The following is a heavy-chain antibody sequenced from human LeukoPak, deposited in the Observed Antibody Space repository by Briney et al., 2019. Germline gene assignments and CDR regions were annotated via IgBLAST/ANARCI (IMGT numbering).Heavy chain of an antibody. V-gene: IGHV3-74*01. CDR2: INSDGSST. J-gene: IGHJ4*02. D-gene: IGHD4-23*01. CDR1: GFTFSSYW. CDR3: ARDYGGNYYFDY. Sequence: PGGSLRLSCAASGFTFSSYWMHWVRQAPGEGLVWVSRINSDGSSTSYADSVKGRFTISRDNAKNTLYLQMNSLRAEDTAVYYCARDYGGNYYFDYWGQGTLVTVSS.